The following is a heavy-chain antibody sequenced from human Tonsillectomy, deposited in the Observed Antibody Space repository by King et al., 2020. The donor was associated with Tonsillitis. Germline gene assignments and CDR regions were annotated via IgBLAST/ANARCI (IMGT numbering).Heavy chain of an antibody. J-gene: IGHJ3*02. CDR3: ARGSPWLDVCDI. CDR2: TRNKANSYTT. Sequence: VQLVESGGGLVQPGGSLRLSCAASGFTFSDHYMDWVRQAPGKGLEWVGRTRNKANSYTTKYAASVKGRFTISRDDSKNSLYLQMDSLKTDDTAVYYCARGSPWLDVCDIWGQGTMVTVSS. CDR1: GFTFSDHY. V-gene: IGHV3-72*01. D-gene: IGHD5-24*01.